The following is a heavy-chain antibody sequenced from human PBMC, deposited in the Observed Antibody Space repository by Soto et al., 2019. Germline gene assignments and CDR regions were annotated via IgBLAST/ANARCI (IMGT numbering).Heavy chain of an antibody. D-gene: IGHD5-18*01. V-gene: IGHV1-3*01. CDR2: INAGNGNT. Sequence: QVQLVQSGAEVKKPGASVKVSCKASGYTFTSYAMHWVRQAPGQRLEWMGWINAGNGNTKYSQKFQGRVTITRDTSASTAYMELSSLRSEDTAVYYCAREQRGYSHCSAIFNFDYWGQGTLVTVSS. J-gene: IGHJ4*02. CDR1: GYTFTSYA. CDR3: AREQRGYSHCSAIFNFDY.